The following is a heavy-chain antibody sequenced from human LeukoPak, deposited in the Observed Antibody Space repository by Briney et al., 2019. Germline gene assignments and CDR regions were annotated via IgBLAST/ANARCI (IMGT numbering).Heavy chain of an antibody. D-gene: IGHD6-6*01. CDR2: INHSGST. J-gene: IGHJ4*02. CDR1: GGSFSGYY. CDR3: AREVGSSAPSDY. Sequence: SGTLSLTCAVYGGSFSGYYWSWIRQPPGKGLEWIGEINHSGSTNYNPSLKSRVTISVDTSKNQFSLKLSSVTAADTAVYYCAREVGSSAPSDYWGQGTLVTVSS. V-gene: IGHV4-34*01.